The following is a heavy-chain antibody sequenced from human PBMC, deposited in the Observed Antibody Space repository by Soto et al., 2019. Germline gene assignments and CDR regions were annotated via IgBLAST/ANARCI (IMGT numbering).Heavy chain of an antibody. CDR3: ARDQGSWERDY. D-gene: IGHD1-26*01. J-gene: IGHJ4*02. CDR2: ISSSSSYI. CDR1: GFTFSSYS. V-gene: IGHV3-21*06. Sequence: EVQLVESGGGLVKPGGSLRLSCAASGFTFSSYSMNWVRQAPGKGLEWVSSISSSSSYIYYADSVKGRFTISRDNAKNSLYLQMTSLRAEGTAVYYCARDQGSWERDYWGQGTLVTVSS.